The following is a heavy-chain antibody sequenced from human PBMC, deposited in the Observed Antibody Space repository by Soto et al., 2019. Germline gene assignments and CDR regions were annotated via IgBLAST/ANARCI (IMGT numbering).Heavy chain of an antibody. D-gene: IGHD3-3*01. Sequence: QVQLVESGGGLVKPGGSLRLSCAASGFTFSDYYMSWIRQAPGKGLEWVSYISSSGSTIYYADSVKGRFTISRDNAKNSLYLQMNSLRAKDTAVYYCARDLRFLEWQYYGMDVWGQGTTVTVSS. CDR1: GFTFSDYY. CDR3: ARDLRFLEWQYYGMDV. V-gene: IGHV3-11*01. CDR2: ISSSGSTI. J-gene: IGHJ6*02.